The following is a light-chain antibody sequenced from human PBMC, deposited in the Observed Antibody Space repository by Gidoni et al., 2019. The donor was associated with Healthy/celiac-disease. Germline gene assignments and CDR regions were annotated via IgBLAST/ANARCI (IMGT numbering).Light chain of an antibody. CDR2: AAS. J-gene: IGKJ1*01. CDR3: QQSYSTPRT. CDR1: QSISSY. Sequence: DIQRTQSPSSLSASVGDRVTITCRASQSISSYLNWYQQKPGKAPKLLIYAASSLQSGVPSRFSGSGSGTDFTLTISSLQPEDFATYYCQQSYSTPRTFGQGTKVENK. V-gene: IGKV1-39*01.